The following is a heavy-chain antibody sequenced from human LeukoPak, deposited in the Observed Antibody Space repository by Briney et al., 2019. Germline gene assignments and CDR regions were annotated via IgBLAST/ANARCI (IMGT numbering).Heavy chain of an antibody. CDR1: GFTVRSNY. J-gene: IGHJ4*02. CDR3: TRDQDY. Sequence: GGSLRLSCAASGFTVRSNYMTWVRQAPGMGLEWVSVIYSGGSTYYADSVKGRFTFSRDNSKNTLYLQMNSLRAEDTAVYYCTRDQDYWGQGTLVTVSS. V-gene: IGHV3-53*01. CDR2: IYSGGST.